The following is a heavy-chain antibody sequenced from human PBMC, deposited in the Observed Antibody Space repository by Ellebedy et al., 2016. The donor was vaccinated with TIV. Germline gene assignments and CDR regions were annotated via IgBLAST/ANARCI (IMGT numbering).Heavy chain of an antibody. V-gene: IGHV3-23*01. CDR3: AKGRGGGSDSSAPRYYFDS. CDR1: GFTFNNYA. CDR2: ISHTGRRT. J-gene: IGHJ4*02. Sequence: GESLKISCAASGFTFNNYAMSWVRQAPGKGLEWVSTISHTGRRTYYANSVEGRFIISRDNSKRTLYLQMNSLRAEDTAVYYCAKGRGGGSDSSAPRYYFDSWGLGTLVTVSS. D-gene: IGHD6-19*01.